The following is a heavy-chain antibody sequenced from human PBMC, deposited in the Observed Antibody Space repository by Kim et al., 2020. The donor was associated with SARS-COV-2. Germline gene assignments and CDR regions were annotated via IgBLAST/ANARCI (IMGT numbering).Heavy chain of an antibody. J-gene: IGHJ6*02. CDR2: ISYDGSNK. V-gene: IGHV3-30-3*01. Sequence: GGSLRLSCAASGFTFSSYAMHWVRQAPGKGLEWVAVISYDGSNKYYADSVKGRFTISRDNSKNTLYLQMNSLRAEDTAVYYCARDGGDTRADGPHASIYYYYGIDVWGQGTTVTVSS. D-gene: IGHD6-6*01. CDR1: GFTFSSYA. CDR3: ARDGGDTRADGPHASIYYYYGIDV.